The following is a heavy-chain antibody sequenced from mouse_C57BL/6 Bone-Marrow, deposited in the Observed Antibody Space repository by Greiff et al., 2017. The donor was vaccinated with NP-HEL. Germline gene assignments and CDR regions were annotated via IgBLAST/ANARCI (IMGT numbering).Heavy chain of an antibody. Sequence: VQGVESGPELVKPGASVKLSCKASGYTFTSYDINWVKQRPGQGLEWIGWIYPRDGSNKYNEKFKCKATLTVDTSSSTAYMELHSLTSEDSAVYFCARSGHYYGSSPFAYWGQGTLVTVSA. CDR3: ARSGHYYGSSPFAY. D-gene: IGHD1-1*01. V-gene: IGHV1-85*01. J-gene: IGHJ3*01. CDR2: IYPRDGSN. CDR1: GYTFTSYD.